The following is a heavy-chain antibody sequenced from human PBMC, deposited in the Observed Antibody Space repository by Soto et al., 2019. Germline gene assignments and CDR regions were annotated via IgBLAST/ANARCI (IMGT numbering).Heavy chain of an antibody. CDR1: GFTFSSYA. J-gene: IGHJ4*02. D-gene: IGHD6-6*01. CDR3: AKGGPLAIWGSSSIDY. CDR2: ISGSGGST. V-gene: IGHV3-23*01. Sequence: GGSLRLSCAASGFTFSSYAMSWVRQAPGKGLEWVSAISGSGGSTYYADSVKGRFTISRDNSKNTLYLQMNSLRAEDTAVYYCAKGGPLAIWGSSSIDYWGQGTLVTVSS.